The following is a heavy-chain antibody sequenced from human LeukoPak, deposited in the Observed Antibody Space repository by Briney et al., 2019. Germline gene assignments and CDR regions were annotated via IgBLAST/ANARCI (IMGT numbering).Heavy chain of an antibody. J-gene: IGHJ6*02. CDR1: GGSISSYY. CDR3: ARAGGYYSYYYGMDV. D-gene: IGHD3-10*01. Sequence: PSETLSLTCTVSGGSISSYYWSWIRQPPGKGLEWIGYIYYSGSTNYNPSLKSRVAISVDTSKNQFSLKLSSVTAADTAVYYCARAGGYYSYYYGMDVWGQGTTVTVSS. CDR2: IYYSGST. V-gene: IGHV4-59*01.